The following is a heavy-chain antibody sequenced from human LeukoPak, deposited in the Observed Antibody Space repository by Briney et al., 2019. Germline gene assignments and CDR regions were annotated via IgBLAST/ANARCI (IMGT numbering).Heavy chain of an antibody. Sequence: GGSLRLSCAASGFTFSSYSMNWVRQALGKGLEWVSSISSSSSYIYYAGSVKGRFTISRDNAKNSLYLQMNSLRAEDTAVYYCARDPLWPELGHFDYWGQGTLVTVSS. CDR2: ISSSSSYI. CDR3: ARDPLWPELGHFDY. V-gene: IGHV3-21*01. J-gene: IGHJ4*02. CDR1: GFTFSSYS. D-gene: IGHD7-27*01.